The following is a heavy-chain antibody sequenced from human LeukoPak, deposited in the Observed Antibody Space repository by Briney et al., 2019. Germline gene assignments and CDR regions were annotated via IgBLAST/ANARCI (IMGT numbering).Heavy chain of an antibody. V-gene: IGHV3-23*01. J-gene: IGHJ4*02. CDR3: AKNWGPGMAFYES. CDR2: ISGGADYI. CDR1: GFTFSSYA. D-gene: IGHD5-18*01. Sequence: PGGSLRLSCVASGFTFSSYAMTWVRQAPGKALEWASAISGGADYIYYGDSVKGRFTSSRDNSKRALYLQMTYLRAEDTAVYYCAKNWGPGMAFYESWGQGTQVTVSS.